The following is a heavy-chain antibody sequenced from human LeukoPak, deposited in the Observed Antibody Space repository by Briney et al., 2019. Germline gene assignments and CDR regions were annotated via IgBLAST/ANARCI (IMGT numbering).Heavy chain of an antibody. CDR1: GYTFTSYS. V-gene: IGHV1-46*01. CDR2: ITPSGGST. J-gene: IGHJ4*02. CDR3: AKAPNYGSGVEWSSKNRKHPLDY. D-gene: IGHD3-10*01. Sequence: ASVKVSCKASGYTFTSYSMHSVRQAPGQGLEWMGIITPSGGSTSYAQKFQGRVTMTRDMSTSTVYMELSSLRSEDTAVYYCAKAPNYGSGVEWSSKNRKHPLDYWGQGTLVTVSS.